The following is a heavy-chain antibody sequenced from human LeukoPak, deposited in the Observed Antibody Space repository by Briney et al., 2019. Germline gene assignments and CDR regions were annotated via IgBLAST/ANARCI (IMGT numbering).Heavy chain of an antibody. CDR2: IYYSGST. CDR1: GGSISSYY. Sequence: SETLSLTCAVYGGSISSYYWSWIRQPPGKGLEWIGYIYYSGSTNYNPSLKSRVTISVDTSKNQFSLKLSSVTAADTAVYYCAGRYCSGGSCPFDPWGQGTLVTVSS. D-gene: IGHD2-15*01. CDR3: AGRYCSGGSCPFDP. V-gene: IGHV4-59*01. J-gene: IGHJ5*02.